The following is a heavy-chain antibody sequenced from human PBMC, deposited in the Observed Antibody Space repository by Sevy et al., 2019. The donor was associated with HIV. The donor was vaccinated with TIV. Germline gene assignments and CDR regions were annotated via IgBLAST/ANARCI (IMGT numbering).Heavy chain of an antibody. CDR3: ATYYYDTRGSYFDY. CDR2: FDPEDGET. D-gene: IGHD3-22*01. J-gene: IGHJ4*02. Sequence: ASVKVSCKVSGYTLTGLSMHWVRQAPGKGLEWMGGFDPEDGETIYAQKFQGRVTMTEDTSTDTAYMELSSLRSVDTAVYYCATYYYDTRGSYFDYWGQGTLVTVSS. CDR1: GYTLTGLS. V-gene: IGHV1-24*01.